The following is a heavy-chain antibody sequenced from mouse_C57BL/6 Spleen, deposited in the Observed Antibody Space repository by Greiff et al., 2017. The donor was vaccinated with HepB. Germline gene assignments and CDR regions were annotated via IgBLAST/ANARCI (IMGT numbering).Heavy chain of an antibody. CDR3: VRQGDYGFDY. J-gene: IGHJ2*01. D-gene: IGHD1-1*02. CDR2: IRSKSNNYAT. V-gene: IGHV10-1*01. Sequence: EVQGVESGGGLVQPKGSLKLSCAASGFSFNTYAMNWVRQAPGKGLEWVARIRSKSNNYATYYADSVKDRFTISRDDSESMLYLQMNNLKTEDTAMYYCVRQGDYGFDYWGQGTTLTVSS. CDR1: GFSFNTYA.